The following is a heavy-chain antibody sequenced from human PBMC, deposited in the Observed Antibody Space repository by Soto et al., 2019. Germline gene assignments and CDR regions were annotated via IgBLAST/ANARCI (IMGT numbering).Heavy chain of an antibody. V-gene: IGHV1-46*01. CDR3: ASLIGVDNFRDY. J-gene: IGHJ4*02. CDR1: GYSFTSYF. CDR2: IDPDGGST. Sequence: ASVKVSCKASGYSFTSYFMHWVRQAPGQGPEWMGIIDPDGGSTSYAQKFQGRVTMTTDTSTSTVYVELSSLRSEDTAVYYCASLIGVDNFRDYWGQGTLVTVSS. D-gene: IGHD3-3*01.